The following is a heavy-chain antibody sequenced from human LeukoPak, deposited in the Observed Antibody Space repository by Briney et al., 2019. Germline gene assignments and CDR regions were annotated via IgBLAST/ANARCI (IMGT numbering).Heavy chain of an antibody. CDR3: ARRYCSGGYCYSDY. Sequence: SETLSLTCTVSGVSISSYSWSWIRQPPGEGLAWIGYIYHSGSANYSPSLKSRLTMSADTSKNQFSLKLSSVTAADTAVYYCARRYCSGGYCYSDYWGQGTLVTVSS. D-gene: IGHD2-15*01. CDR1: GVSISSYS. J-gene: IGHJ4*02. CDR2: IYHSGSA. V-gene: IGHV4-59*08.